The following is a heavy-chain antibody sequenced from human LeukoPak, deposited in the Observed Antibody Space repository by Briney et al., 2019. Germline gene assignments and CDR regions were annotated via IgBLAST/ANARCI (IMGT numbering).Heavy chain of an antibody. CDR3: ARIVATIIDY. CDR1: GGSISSSSYY. CDR2: IYYSGST. V-gene: IGHV4-39*01. D-gene: IGHD5-12*01. J-gene: IGHJ4*02. Sequence: SETLSLPCTVSGGSISSSSYYWGWIRQPPGKGLEWIGSIYYSGSTYYNPSLKSRVTISVDTSKNQFSLKLSSVTAADTAVYYCARIVATIIDYWGQGTLVTVSS.